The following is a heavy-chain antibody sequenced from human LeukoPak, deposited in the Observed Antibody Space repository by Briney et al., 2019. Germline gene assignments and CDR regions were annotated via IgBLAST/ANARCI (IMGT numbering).Heavy chain of an antibody. V-gene: IGHV3-20*04. CDR1: GFTFDDYG. J-gene: IGHJ4*02. CDR2: INWNGGST. Sequence: GGSLRLSCAASGFTFDDYGMSWVRQAPGKGLEWVSGINWNGGSTGYAASVKGRFAISRDNAKNSLYLQMNSLRAEDTALYYCARETSVGRSGSYYFDYWGQGTLVTVSS. D-gene: IGHD3-10*01. CDR3: ARETSVGRSGSYYFDY.